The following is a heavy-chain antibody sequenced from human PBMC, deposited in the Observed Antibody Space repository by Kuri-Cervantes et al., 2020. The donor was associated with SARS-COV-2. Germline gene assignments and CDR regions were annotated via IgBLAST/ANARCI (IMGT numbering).Heavy chain of an antibody. CDR1: GYTFTGYY. Sequence: AAVKVSCKASGYTFTGYYMHWVRQAPGQGLEWMGWINPNSGGTNYAQKFQGRVTITRDTSISTAYMELSRLRSDDTAVYYCARVNGDYADAFGIWGQGTMVTVSS. V-gene: IGHV1-2*02. J-gene: IGHJ3*02. CDR2: INPNSGGT. D-gene: IGHD4-17*01. CDR3: ARVNGDYADAFGI.